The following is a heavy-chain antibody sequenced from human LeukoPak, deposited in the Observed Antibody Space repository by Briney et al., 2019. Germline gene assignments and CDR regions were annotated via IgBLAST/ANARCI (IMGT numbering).Heavy chain of an antibody. CDR3: AKKGDYDFWSGYDYYYYYYYMDV. CDR2: FVGGDTT. D-gene: IGHD3-3*01. Sequence: PGGSLRLSCAAPGFTFNNYAASWVRQAPGKGLEWVSAFVGGDTTYYADSVKGRFTISRDNSKNTLYLQMNSLRAEDTAVYYCAKKGDYDFWSGYDYYYYYYYMDVWGKGTTVTVSS. J-gene: IGHJ6*03. CDR1: GFTFNNYA. V-gene: IGHV3-23*01.